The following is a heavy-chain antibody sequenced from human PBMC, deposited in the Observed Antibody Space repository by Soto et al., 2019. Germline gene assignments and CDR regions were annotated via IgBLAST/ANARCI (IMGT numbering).Heavy chain of an antibody. Sequence: QVQLVQSGAEVKKPGSSVKVSCKASGGTFSSYAISWVRQAPGQGLEWMGGIIPIFGTANYAQKFQGRVTITADESTSTAYMERSSLRSEDTAVYYCAMGCSGGSCYSVHAFDIWGQGTMVTVSS. D-gene: IGHD2-15*01. CDR2: IIPIFGTA. V-gene: IGHV1-69*12. CDR3: AMGCSGGSCYSVHAFDI. CDR1: GGTFSSYA. J-gene: IGHJ3*02.